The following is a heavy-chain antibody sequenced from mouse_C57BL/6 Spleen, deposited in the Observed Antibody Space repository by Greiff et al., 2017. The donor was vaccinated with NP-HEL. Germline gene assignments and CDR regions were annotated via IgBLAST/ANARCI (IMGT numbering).Heavy chain of an antibody. Sequence: EVQLQQSGPELVKPGASVKMSCKASGYTFTDYNMHWVKQSHGKSLEWIGYINPNNGGTSYNQKFKGKATLTVNKSSSTAYMELRSLTSEDSAVYYCARIGYYGSSFYAMDYWGQGTSVTVSS. CDR2: INPNNGGT. CDR3: ARIGYYGSSFYAMDY. V-gene: IGHV1-22*01. J-gene: IGHJ4*01. CDR1: GYTFTDYN. D-gene: IGHD1-1*01.